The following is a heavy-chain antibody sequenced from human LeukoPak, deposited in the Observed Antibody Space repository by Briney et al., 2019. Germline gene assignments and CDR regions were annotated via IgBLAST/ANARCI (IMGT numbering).Heavy chain of an antibody. J-gene: IGHJ4*02. CDR3: ARAQLGDTYYYDSSGYYFDY. CDR1: GGSISRYY. D-gene: IGHD3-22*01. V-gene: IGHV4-4*07. CDR2: IYTSGST. Sequence: SETLSLTCTVSGGSISRYYWSWIRQPAGQGLEWIGRIYTSGSTNYNPSLKSRVTMSVDTSKNQFSLTLSSVTAADTAVYYCARAQLGDTYYYDSSGYYFDYWGQGTLVTVSS.